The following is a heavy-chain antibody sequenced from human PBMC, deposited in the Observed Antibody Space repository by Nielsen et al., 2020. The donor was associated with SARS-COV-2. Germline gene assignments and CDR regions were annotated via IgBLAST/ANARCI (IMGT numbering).Heavy chain of an antibody. CDR1: GLTVSRNY. Sequence: GGSLRLSCAASGLTVSRNYMTWVRQAPGKGLEWVSVIYTDGDTYYADSVKGRFTISRDNSKNTLYLQTNTLRAEDTAVYYCARDSNWKFDYWGQGTLVTVSS. V-gene: IGHV3-66*01. D-gene: IGHD1-20*01. CDR3: ARDSNWKFDY. CDR2: IYTDGDT. J-gene: IGHJ4*02.